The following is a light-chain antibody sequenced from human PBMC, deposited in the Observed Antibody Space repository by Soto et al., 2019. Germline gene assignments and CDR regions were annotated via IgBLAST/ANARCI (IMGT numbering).Light chain of an antibody. CDR2: EVT. CDR1: SSDVGYYDY. V-gene: IGLV2-8*01. J-gene: IGLJ1*01. CDR3: SSYAGSNNFV. Sequence: QSALTQPPSASWFPVQSVTISCTGTSSDVGYYDYVSWYQQHPGKATKRVIYEVTKRPSGVPDRVSASKSGNTASLNVSGLRAEDEADYYCSSYAGSNNFVFGSGTKLTV.